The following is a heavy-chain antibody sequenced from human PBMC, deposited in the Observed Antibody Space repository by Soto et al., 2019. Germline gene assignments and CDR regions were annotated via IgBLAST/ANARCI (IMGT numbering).Heavy chain of an antibody. D-gene: IGHD2-2*02. CDR1: GGSNRSYY. Sequence: SETRSLKCTCSGGSNRSYYWSWIGHPPGTGLEWMGYIYYSESTNYNHSLKSRVTIPIDTSKNNFYLNLSPVTAPDTAVYHCAGVVGYDITFRCYTLFGWFELWGPGTLGTVSS. J-gene: IGHJ5*02. V-gene: IGHV4-59*01. CDR3: AGVVGYDITFRCYTLFGWFEL. CDR2: IYYSEST.